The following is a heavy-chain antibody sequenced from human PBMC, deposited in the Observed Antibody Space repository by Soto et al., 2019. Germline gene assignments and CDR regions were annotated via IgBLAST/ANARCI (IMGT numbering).Heavy chain of an antibody. V-gene: IGHV4-39*01. Sequence: QLQLQESGPGLVKPSETLSLTCTVSGGSISSSSYYWGWIRQPPGKGLEWIGSMYYSGSTYYNPSLRSRLTISVETSKNQFSLKPSSVTAADTAVYYCARHRGPMVRGVISNWFDPWGQRTLVTVSS. CDR1: GGSISSSSYY. CDR2: MYYSGST. D-gene: IGHD3-10*01. J-gene: IGHJ5*02. CDR3: ARHRGPMVRGVISNWFDP.